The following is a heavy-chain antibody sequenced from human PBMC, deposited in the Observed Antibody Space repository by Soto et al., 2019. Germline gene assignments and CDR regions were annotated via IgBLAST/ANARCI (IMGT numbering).Heavy chain of an antibody. CDR1: GFTFSSYS. CDR3: ARDSVEYCSSTSCFRLNWFDP. D-gene: IGHD2-2*01. Sequence: PGGSLRLSCAAFGFTFSSYSMNWVRQAPGKGLEWVSSISSSSSYIYYADSVKGRFTISRDNAKNSLYLQMNSLRAEDTAVYYCARDSVEYCSSTSCFRLNWFDPWGQGTLVTAPQ. CDR2: ISSSSSYI. V-gene: IGHV3-21*01. J-gene: IGHJ5*02.